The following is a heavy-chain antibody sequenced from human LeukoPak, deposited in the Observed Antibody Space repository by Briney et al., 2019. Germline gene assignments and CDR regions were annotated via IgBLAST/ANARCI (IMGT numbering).Heavy chain of an antibody. CDR2: IWYDGSNK. CDR3: ARDSRTVYYYYGMDV. Sequence: GRSLRLSSAASGFTFSSYGMHWVRQAPGKGLEWVAVIWYDGSNKYYGDSVKGRFTISRDNSKKTLYLQMNRLRVEDTAVYYCARDSRTVYYYYGMDVWGQGTTVTVSS. J-gene: IGHJ6*02. V-gene: IGHV3-33*01. CDR1: GFTFSSYG.